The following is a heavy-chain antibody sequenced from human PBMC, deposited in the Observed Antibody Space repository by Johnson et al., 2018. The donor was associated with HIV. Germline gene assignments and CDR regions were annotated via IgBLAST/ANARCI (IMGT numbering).Heavy chain of an antibody. J-gene: IGHJ3*01. CDR1: GFTFDDYA. Sequence: VQLVESGGGLVQPGRSLRLSCVTSGFTFDDYAMHWVRQTPGKGLEWVSGINWNGGSTGYADSVKGRFTISRDNAKNSLYLQMNSLRVEDTAVYYCARGVTGYSYGTWGQGTMVTVSS. V-gene: IGHV3-20*04. CDR2: INWNGGST. D-gene: IGHD5-18*01. CDR3: ARGVTGYSYGT.